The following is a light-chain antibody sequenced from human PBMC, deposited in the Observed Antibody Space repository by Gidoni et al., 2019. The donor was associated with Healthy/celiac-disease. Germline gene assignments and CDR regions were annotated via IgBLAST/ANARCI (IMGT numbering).Light chain of an antibody. Sequence: EIVLTQSPATLSLSPGERATLSCRASQSVSSYLAWYQQKPGQAPRLLIYDASNRATGIPARFSGSGSGTDFTLNISSLEPEDFAVYYCQQRSNWHTFGQGTKVEIK. CDR2: DAS. V-gene: IGKV3-11*01. J-gene: IGKJ1*01. CDR3: QQRSNWHT. CDR1: QSVSSY.